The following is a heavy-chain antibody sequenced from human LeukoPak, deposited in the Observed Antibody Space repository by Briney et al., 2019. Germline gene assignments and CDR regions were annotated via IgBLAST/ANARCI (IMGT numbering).Heavy chain of an antibody. CDR2: IRYDGSNK. CDR1: GFTFSSYG. V-gene: IGHV3-30*02. Sequence: GGSLRLSCGASGFTFSSYGMHWVRQAPGKGLEWVAFIRYDGSNKYYADSVKGRFTISRDNSKNTLYLQMNSLRAEDTAVYYCARDRRNDYGDYYFDYWGQGTLVTVSS. J-gene: IGHJ4*02. D-gene: IGHD4-17*01. CDR3: ARDRRNDYGDYYFDY.